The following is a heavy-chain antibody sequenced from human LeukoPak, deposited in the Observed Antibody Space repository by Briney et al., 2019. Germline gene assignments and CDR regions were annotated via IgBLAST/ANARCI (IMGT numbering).Heavy chain of an antibody. CDR1: GFTFSGYS. Sequence: PGGSLRLSCVASGFTFSGYSMNWVRQAPGKGLEWISYITSSSNSIYYADSVKGRFTISRDNAKNSLYLQMNSLRAEDTAVYYCAREVLGDFWSGYPPNYFDYWGQGTLVTVSS. CDR3: AREVLGDFWSGYPPNYFDY. J-gene: IGHJ4*02. CDR2: ITSSSNSI. D-gene: IGHD3-3*01. V-gene: IGHV3-48*01.